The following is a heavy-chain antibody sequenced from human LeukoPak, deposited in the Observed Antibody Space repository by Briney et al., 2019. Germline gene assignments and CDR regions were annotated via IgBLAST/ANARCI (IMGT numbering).Heavy chain of an antibody. Sequence: SETLSLTCTVSGGSISRGDYYWSWIRQPPGKGLEWIGRIYTSGSTNYNPSLKSRVTMSVDTSKNQFSLKLSSVTAADTAVYYCARERYCGGDCHTFDYWGQGTLVTVSS. V-gene: IGHV4-61*02. D-gene: IGHD2-21*02. CDR3: ARERYCGGDCHTFDY. J-gene: IGHJ4*02. CDR2: IYTSGST. CDR1: GGSISRGDYY.